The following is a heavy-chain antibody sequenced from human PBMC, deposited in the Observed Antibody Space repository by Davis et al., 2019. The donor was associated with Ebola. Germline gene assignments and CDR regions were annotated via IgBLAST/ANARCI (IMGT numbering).Heavy chain of an antibody. Sequence: GGSLRLSCAVSGFTFSTYWMAWVRQAPGKGLEWVANIKQDGSEEYYVDSVKGRFTISRDNAKNSLYLQMNSLKTEDTAVYYCTSRGDGYNFFDYWGQGTLVTVSS. V-gene: IGHV3-7*03. D-gene: IGHD5-24*01. CDR2: IKQDGSEE. J-gene: IGHJ4*02. CDR3: TSRGDGYNFFDY. CDR1: GFTFSTYW.